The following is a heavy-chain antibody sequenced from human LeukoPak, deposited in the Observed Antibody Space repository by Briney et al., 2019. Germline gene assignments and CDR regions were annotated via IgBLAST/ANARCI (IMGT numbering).Heavy chain of an antibody. J-gene: IGHJ4*02. CDR2: VYHSGST. D-gene: IGHD3-3*01. CDR3: ARHPITIFGVVLAYFDY. V-gene: IGHV4-38-2*01. CDR1: DSSMSSCYY. Sequence: PSDTLSLTCAVSDSSMSSCYYWGWLRHPPGKGLDWIGSVYHSGSTHYNPSLKSRVTISVDTSKNQFSLKLTSVTAADTAVYYCARHPITIFGVVLAYFDYWGQGTLVTVSS.